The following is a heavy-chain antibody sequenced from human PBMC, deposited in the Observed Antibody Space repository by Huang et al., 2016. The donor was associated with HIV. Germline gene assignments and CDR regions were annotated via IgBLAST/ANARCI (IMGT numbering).Heavy chain of an antibody. J-gene: IGHJ4*02. CDR1: GYRFSTYS. D-gene: IGHD3-22*01. CDR3: VRDSSSGLQLRY. Sequence: EVQLVESGGGLAQPGGSLRLSCVAFGYRFSTYSMNWVRQAPGKGREWVSYISKTSGATSYAESVKWRFTVSRDNVKNSLYLQMNRLRVEDTAMYYCVRDSSSGLQLRYWGQGALVIVS. V-gene: IGHV3-48*01. CDR2: ISKTSGAT.